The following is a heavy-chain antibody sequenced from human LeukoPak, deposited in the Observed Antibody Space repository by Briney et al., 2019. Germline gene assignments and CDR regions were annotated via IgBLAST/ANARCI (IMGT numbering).Heavy chain of an antibody. CDR1: GFTFSTRW. D-gene: IGHD3-22*01. CDR3: AKAYYDSSGYYDPFDY. V-gene: IGHV3-23*01. Sequence: GGSLRLSCAASGFTFSTRWMSWVRQAPGKGLEWVSAISGSGGSTYYADSVKGRFTISRDNSKNTLYLQMNSLRAEGTAVYYCAKAYYDSSGYYDPFDYWGQGTLVTVSS. J-gene: IGHJ4*02. CDR2: ISGSGGST.